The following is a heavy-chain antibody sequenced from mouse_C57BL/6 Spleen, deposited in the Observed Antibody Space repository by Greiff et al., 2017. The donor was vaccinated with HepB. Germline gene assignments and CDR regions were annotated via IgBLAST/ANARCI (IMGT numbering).Heavy chain of an antibody. V-gene: IGHV1-42*01. CDR1: GYSFTGYY. D-gene: IGHD2-12*01. CDR2: INPSTGGT. J-gene: IGHJ3*01. CDR3: ARSYSPAY. Sequence: EVKLMESGPELVKPGASVKISCKASGYSFTGYYMNWVKQSPEKSLGWIGEINPSTGGTTYNQKFKAKATLTVDKSSSTAYMQLKSLTSEDSAVYYCARSYSPAYWGQGTLVTVSA.